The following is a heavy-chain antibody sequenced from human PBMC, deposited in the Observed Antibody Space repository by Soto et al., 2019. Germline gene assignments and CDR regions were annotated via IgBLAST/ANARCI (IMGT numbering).Heavy chain of an antibody. J-gene: IGHJ3*02. CDR2: INPSGGST. V-gene: IGHV1-46*01. CDR3: ARTGAGHAFDI. Sequence: ASVKVSCKASGYTFTSYYMHWVRQAPGQGLEWMGIINPSGGSTSYAQKFQGRVTMTRDTSTSTAYMELSSLRSEDTAVYYCARTGAGHAFDIWGQGTMVTVSS. CDR1: GYTFTSYY.